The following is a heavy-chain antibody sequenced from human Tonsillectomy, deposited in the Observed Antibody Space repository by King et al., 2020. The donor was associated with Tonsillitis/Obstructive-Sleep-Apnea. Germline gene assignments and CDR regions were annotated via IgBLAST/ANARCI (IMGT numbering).Heavy chain of an antibody. V-gene: IGHV3-23*04. CDR1: GITFSSYA. D-gene: IGHD3-10*01. CDR3: AKAMVQGIIITIFDY. J-gene: IGHJ4*02. CDR2: ISGVGGST. Sequence: VQLVESGGGLVQPGGSLRLSCAASGITFSSYAMSWVRQAPGKGLEWFSTISGVGGSTYYADSVKGRFTISRDNSKNTLYLQMNSLRAEDTAVYYCAKAMVQGIIITIFDYWGQGTLVTVSS.